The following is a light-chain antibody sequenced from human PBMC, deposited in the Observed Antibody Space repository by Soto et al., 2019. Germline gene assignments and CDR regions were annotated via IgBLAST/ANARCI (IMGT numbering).Light chain of an antibody. CDR1: NSYIGNYNY. J-gene: IGLJ3*02. CDR2: DVS. V-gene: IGLV2-11*01. CDR3: CSYPGSHTWV. Sequence: QSALTQPRSVSGSPGQSVTISCTGTNSYIGNYNYVSWYQQHPGKAPKVMIYDVSKRPSGVPDRFSGSKSGNTASLTISGLQDEDEADYYCCSYPGSHTWVFGGGTMVTVL.